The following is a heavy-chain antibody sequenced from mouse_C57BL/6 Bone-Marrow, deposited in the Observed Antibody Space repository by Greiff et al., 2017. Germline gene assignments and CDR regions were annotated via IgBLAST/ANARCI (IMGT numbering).Heavy chain of an antibody. Sequence: EVKVVESGGGLVKPGGSLKLSCAASGFTFSDYGMHWVRQAPEKGLEWVAYISSGSSTIYYADTVQGRFTISRDNAKNTLFLQMTSLRSEDTAMYYCARELGYFDVWGTGTTVTVSS. V-gene: IGHV5-17*01. CDR1: GFTFSDYG. J-gene: IGHJ1*03. CDR3: ARELGYFDV. CDR2: ISSGSSTI.